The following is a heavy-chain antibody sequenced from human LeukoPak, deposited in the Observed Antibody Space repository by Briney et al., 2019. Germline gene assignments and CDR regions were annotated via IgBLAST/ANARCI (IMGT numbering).Heavy chain of an antibody. CDR2: IKSDGAT. D-gene: IGHD2-15*01. J-gene: IGHJ4*02. V-gene: IGHV3-15*01. CDR3: TTVTHFYL. Sequence: GGSLRLSCATSGFTFSGAWLSWARQVPGKGLEWIGRIKSDGATDYAAPVRGRFTISRDVSRATLYLEMNSLKTEDTAIYYCTTVTHFYLGGQGTLVTVSS. CDR1: GFTFSGAW.